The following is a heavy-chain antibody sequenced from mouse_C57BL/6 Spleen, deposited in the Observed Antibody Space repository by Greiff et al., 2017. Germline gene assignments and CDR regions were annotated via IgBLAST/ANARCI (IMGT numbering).Heavy chain of an antibody. J-gene: IGHJ2*01. Sequence: SEPELVKPGASVKMSCKASGYTFTDYNMHWVKQSHGKSLEWIGYINPNNGGTSYNQKFKGKATLTVNKSSSTAYMELRSLTSEDSAVYYCARFTTVVAPSFGYWGQGTTLTVSS. V-gene: IGHV1-22*01. CDR1: GYTFTDYN. CDR3: ARFTTVVAPSFGY. D-gene: IGHD1-1*01. CDR2: INPNNGGT.